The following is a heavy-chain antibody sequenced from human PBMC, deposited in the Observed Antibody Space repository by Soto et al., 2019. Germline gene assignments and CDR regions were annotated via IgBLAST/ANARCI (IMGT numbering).Heavy chain of an antibody. CDR3: AREALRSIAALDY. D-gene: IGHD6-13*01. CDR2: ISSSSIYI. CDR1: GFTFSSYS. Sequence: GGSLRLSCAASGFTFSSYSMNWVRQAPGKGLEWVSSISSSSIYIYYADSVKGRFTMSRDNAKNSLYLQMNSLRAEDTAVYYCAREALRSIAALDYWGQGTLVTVSS. V-gene: IGHV3-21*01. J-gene: IGHJ4*02.